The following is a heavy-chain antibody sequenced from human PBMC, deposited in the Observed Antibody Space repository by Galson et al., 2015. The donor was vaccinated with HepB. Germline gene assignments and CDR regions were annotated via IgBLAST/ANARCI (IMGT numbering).Heavy chain of an antibody. D-gene: IGHD4-17*01. V-gene: IGHV1-69*02. CDR2: IIPILGIA. CDR3: ARGFMTTVTKDYFDY. CDR1: GGTFSSYT. Sequence: SVKVSCKASGGTFSSYTISWVRQAPGQGLEWMGRIIPILGIANYAQKFQGRVTITADKSTSTAYMELSSLRSEDTAVYYCARGFMTTVTKDYFDYWGQGTPVTVSS. J-gene: IGHJ4*02.